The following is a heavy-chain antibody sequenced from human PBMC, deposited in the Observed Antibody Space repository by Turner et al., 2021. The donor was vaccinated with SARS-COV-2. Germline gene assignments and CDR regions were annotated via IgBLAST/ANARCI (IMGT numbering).Heavy chain of an antibody. J-gene: IGHJ6*02. D-gene: IGHD5-12*01. CDR1: GFTFSSYA. V-gene: IGHV3-30*04. Sequence: QVQLVESEGGVVQPGRSLRLSCAASGFTFSSYAMHWVRQAPGKGLEWVAVISYDGSNKYYADTVKGRFTISRDNSKNTLYLQMNSLRAEDTAVYYCAKVSPNRGLRPYYYYYGMDVWGQGTTVTVSS. CDR2: ISYDGSNK. CDR3: AKVSPNRGLRPYYYYYGMDV.